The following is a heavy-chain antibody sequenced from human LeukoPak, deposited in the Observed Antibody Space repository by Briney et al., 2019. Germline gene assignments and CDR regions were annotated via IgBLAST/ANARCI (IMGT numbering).Heavy chain of an antibody. V-gene: IGHV1-8*03. CDR3: ARAGNLDVSETLLNWFDP. J-gene: IGHJ5*02. CDR2: MNPNSGNT. Sequence: ASVKVSCKASGYTFTSYDINWVRQATGQGLEWMGWMNPNSGNTGYAQKFQGRVTITRNTSISTAYMELSSLRSEDTAVYYCARAGNLDVSETLLNWFDPWGQGTLVTVSS. D-gene: IGHD3/OR15-3a*01. CDR1: GYTFTSYD.